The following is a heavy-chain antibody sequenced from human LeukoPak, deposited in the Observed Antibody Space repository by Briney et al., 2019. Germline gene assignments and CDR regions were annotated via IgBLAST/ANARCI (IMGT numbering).Heavy chain of an antibody. CDR1: GGSVSSGNYY. J-gene: IGHJ6*03. CDR2: VFYSGST. D-gene: IGHD6-25*01. V-gene: IGHV4-61*01. CDR3: AREIITAGYYYYYMDV. Sequence: SETLSLTCTVSGGSVSSGNYYWSWIRQPPGKGLEWIGYVFYSGSTKYIPSLKSRVTISVDTSKNQFSLKVSSVTAADTAVYYCAREIITAGYYYYYMDVWGKGTTVTVSS.